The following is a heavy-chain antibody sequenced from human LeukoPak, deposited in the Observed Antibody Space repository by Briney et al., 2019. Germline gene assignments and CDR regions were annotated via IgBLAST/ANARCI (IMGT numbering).Heavy chain of an antibody. J-gene: IGHJ5*02. CDR2: VSGNDATT. Sequence: GGSLRLSCAASGFTFSDYALSWVRQAPGKGLEWVSAVSGNDATTFYADSVKGRFTISRDNSKNTLYLQMNSLRVEDTAVYYCAKDRVGFDPWGQGTLVTVSS. CDR3: AKDRVGFDP. CDR1: GFTFSDYA. V-gene: IGHV3-23*01.